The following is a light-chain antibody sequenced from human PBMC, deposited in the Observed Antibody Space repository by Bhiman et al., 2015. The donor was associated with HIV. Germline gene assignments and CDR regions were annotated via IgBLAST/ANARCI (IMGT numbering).Light chain of an antibody. CDR3: QSYDSSLNGLWV. V-gene: IGLV2-14*01. CDR2: AVT. CDR1: SSDVGDYNY. J-gene: IGLJ3*02. Sequence: QSALTQPASVSGSPGQSITISCTGTSSDVGDYNYVSWYQQHPGKAPKLIVYAVTQRPSGVPDRFSGSKSGTSASLAITGLQAEDEADYYCQSYDSSLNGLWVFGGGTKLTVL.